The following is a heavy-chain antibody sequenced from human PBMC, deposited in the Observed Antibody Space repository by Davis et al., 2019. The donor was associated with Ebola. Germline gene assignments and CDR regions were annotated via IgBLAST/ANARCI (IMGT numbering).Heavy chain of an antibody. V-gene: IGHV3-23*01. CDR3: AKSGLSFGVVKYHYGMDV. D-gene: IGHD3-3*01. CDR1: GFTLSNYA. J-gene: IGHJ6*04. CDR2: ISGSGGST. Sequence: PGGSLRLSCAASGFTLSNYAMTWVRQAPGKGLEWVSAISGSGGSTYYADSVKGRFTISRDNSKKTLYLQMNSLRAEDTAVYYCAKSGLSFGVVKYHYGMDVWGKGTTVTVSS.